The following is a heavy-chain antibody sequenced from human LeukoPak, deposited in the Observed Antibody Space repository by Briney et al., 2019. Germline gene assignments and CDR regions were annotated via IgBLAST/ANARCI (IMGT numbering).Heavy chain of an antibody. CDR1: GFAFNSYA. CDR2: IGGGGENT. CDR3: AKVSPNDYVWGSYRHFDY. D-gene: IGHD3-16*02. J-gene: IGHJ4*02. V-gene: IGHV3-23*01. Sequence: PGGSLRLSCAASGFAFNSYALSWVRQAPGKGLEWVSTIGGGGENTYYADSVKGRFTISRDNSRNTLYLQMKSLRAEDTAVYFCAKVSPNDYVWGSYRHFDYWGQGTLVTVSS.